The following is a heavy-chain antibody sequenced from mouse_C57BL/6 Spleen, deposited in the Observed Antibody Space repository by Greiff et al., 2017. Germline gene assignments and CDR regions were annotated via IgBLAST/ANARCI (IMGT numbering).Heavy chain of an antibody. V-gene: IGHV5-16*01. D-gene: IGHD4-1*01. J-gene: IGHJ1*03. Sequence: EVQVVESEGGLVQPGSSMKLSCTASGFTFSDYYMAWVRQVPEKGLEWVANINYDGSSTYYLDSLKSRFIISRDNAKNILYLQMSSLKSEDTATYYCARDAELGRYFDVWGTGTTVTVSS. CDR1: GFTFSDYY. CDR3: ARDAELGRYFDV. CDR2: INYDGSST.